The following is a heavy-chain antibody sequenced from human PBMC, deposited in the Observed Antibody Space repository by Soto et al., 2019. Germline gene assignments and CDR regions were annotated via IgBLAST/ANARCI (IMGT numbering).Heavy chain of an antibody. Sequence: KASETLSLTCAVSGGSISSGGYSWSWIRQPPGKGLEWIGYIYHSGSTYYNPSLKSRVTISVDRSKNQFSLKLSSVTAADTAVYYCARDTTPRITPGHGAFDIWGQGTMVTVSS. CDR3: ARDTTPRITPGHGAFDI. V-gene: IGHV4-30-2*01. D-gene: IGHD3-10*01. J-gene: IGHJ3*02. CDR1: GGSISSGGYS. CDR2: IYHSGST.